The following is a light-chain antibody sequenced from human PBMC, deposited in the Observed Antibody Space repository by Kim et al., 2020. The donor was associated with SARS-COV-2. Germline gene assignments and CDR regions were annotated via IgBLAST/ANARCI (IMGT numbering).Light chain of an antibody. V-gene: IGKV1-5*03. CDR2: KAS. Sequence: STLSASVGDRVIITCRASQGNSMWLAWYQQKPGKAPKLLISKASSLQSGVPSRFSGSGSGTQFTLTISSLQPDDFGTYYCQQYDNYFGQGTKLEI. CDR3: QQYDNY. J-gene: IGKJ2*01. CDR1: QGNSMW.